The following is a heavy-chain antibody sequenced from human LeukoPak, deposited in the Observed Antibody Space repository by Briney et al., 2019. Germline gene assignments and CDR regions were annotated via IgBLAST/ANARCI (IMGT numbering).Heavy chain of an antibody. Sequence: SETLSLTCTVSGGSISSGGYYWSWIRHHPGKGLEWIGYIYYSGSTYDNPSLKSRVTISVNTSKNQFSLKLSSVTAADTAVYYCARYSSSWYKGFDYWGQGTLVTVSS. CDR3: ARYSSSWYKGFDY. CDR1: GGSISSGGYY. J-gene: IGHJ4*02. V-gene: IGHV4-31*03. CDR2: IYYSGST. D-gene: IGHD6-13*01.